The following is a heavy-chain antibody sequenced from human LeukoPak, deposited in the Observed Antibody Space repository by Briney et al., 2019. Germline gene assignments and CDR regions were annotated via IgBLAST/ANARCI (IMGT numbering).Heavy chain of an antibody. CDR2: INHSGST. D-gene: IGHD2-2*02. CDR3: ARLVVVPAAIDY. Sequence: SETLSLTCAVYGGSFGGYYWSWIRQPPGKGLEWIGEINHSGSTNYNPSLKSRVTISVDTSKNQFSLKLSSVTAADTAVYYCARLVVVPAAIDYWGQGTLVTVPS. J-gene: IGHJ4*02. CDR1: GGSFGGYY. V-gene: IGHV4-34*01.